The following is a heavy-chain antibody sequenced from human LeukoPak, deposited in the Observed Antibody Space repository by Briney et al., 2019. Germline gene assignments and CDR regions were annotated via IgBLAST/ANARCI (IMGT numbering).Heavy chain of an antibody. D-gene: IGHD6-19*01. V-gene: IGHV3-74*01. CDR2: INSDGSST. CDR1: GFTFSSYW. J-gene: IGHJ4*02. CDR3: ARVSSGWYGDVDY. Sequence: PGGFLRLSCAASGFTFSSYWMHWVRQAPGKGLVWVSRINSDGSSTSYADSVKGRFTISRDNAKNTLYLQMNSLRAEDTAVYYCARVSSGWYGDVDYWGQGTLVTVSS.